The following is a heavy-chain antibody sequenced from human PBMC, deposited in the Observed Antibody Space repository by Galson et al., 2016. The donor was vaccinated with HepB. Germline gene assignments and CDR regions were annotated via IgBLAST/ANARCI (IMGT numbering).Heavy chain of an antibody. J-gene: IGHJ5*02. CDR2: AYADGST. V-gene: IGHV4-4*07. Sequence: SETLSLTCTVSGGTYWTWIRQPAGKGLEWIGRAYADGSTYYASSLKGRLPISVNRSNNQVSLRLSSVTAADTAVYYCARSSHYDDSSGFSESWGQGIPVTVSS. CDR1: GGTY. CDR3: ARSSHYDDSSGFSES. D-gene: IGHD3-22*01.